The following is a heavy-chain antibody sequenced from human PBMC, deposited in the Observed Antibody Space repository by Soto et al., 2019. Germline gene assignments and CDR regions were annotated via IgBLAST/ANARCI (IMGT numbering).Heavy chain of an antibody. CDR3: AKAWGIDY. CDR2: ISGSGSST. D-gene: IGHD7-27*01. CDR1: GFTFSSYT. J-gene: IGHJ4*02. Sequence: EVQLLESGGGLVEPGGSRRLSCAASGFTFSSYTMSWVRQAPGKGLEWVSTISGSGSSTYSADSVKGRFTISRDNSKHTLYLQMNSLRVEDTAIYYCAKAWGIDYWGQGTLVTVS. V-gene: IGHV3-23*01.